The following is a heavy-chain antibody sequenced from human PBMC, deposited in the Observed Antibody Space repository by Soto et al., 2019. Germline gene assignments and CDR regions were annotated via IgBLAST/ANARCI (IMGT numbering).Heavy chain of an antibody. Sequence: GASVKVSCKASGGTFSSYAISWVRQAPGQGLEWMGGIIPIFGTANYAQKFQGRVTITADKSTSTAYMELSSLRSEDTAVYYCASPYCGGECSPYGMDVWGQGTTVTVSS. J-gene: IGHJ6*02. D-gene: IGHD2-21*01. CDR3: ASPYCGGECSPYGMDV. CDR1: GGTFSSYA. V-gene: IGHV1-69*06. CDR2: IIPIFGTA.